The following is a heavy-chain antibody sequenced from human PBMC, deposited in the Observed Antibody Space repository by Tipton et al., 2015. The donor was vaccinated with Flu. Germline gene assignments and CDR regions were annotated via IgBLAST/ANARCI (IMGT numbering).Heavy chain of an antibody. J-gene: IGHJ4*02. D-gene: IGHD2-2*01. V-gene: IGHV4-38-2*01. Sequence: TLSLTCAVSGHSISSDYFWGWIRQSPGKGPEWIATVSHSSYTNYNPSLVSRAAISVDTSKNRFSLNLTSVTAADTAVYYCAKFQCSSTPCYARYYFDYWGQGILVTVSS. CDR2: VSHSSYT. CDR3: AKFQCSSTPCYARYYFDY. CDR1: GHSISSDYF.